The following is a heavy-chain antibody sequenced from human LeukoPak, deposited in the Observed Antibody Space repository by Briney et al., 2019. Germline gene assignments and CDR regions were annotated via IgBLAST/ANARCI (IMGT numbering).Heavy chain of an antibody. CDR1: GGTFSSSA. CDR3: ARVYYSSPRAWFDY. Sequence: SVKVSCKASGGTFSSSAISWVRQAPGQGLEWMGGIIPIFGTPNYARKFQGRVTITADESTSTVYMELSSLRSEDSAVYYCARVYYSSPRAWFDYWGQGTLVTVSS. V-gene: IGHV1-69*13. J-gene: IGHJ5*01. CDR2: IIPIFGTP. D-gene: IGHD6-13*01.